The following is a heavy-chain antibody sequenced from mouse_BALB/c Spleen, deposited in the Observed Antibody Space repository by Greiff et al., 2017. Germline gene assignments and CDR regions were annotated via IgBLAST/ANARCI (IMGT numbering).Heavy chain of an antibody. CDR1: GFSLTDYG. D-gene: IGHD2-4*01. V-gene: IGHV2-6-5*01. CDR3: ARNHYDYDAGYWYFDV. J-gene: IGHJ1*01. Sequence: QVQLKQSGPGLVAPSQSLSITCTVSGFSLTDYGVSWIRQPPGKGLEWLGVIWGGGSTYYNSALKSRLSISKDNSKSQVFFKMNSLQANDTAIYYCARNHYDYDAGYWYFDVWGQGTTLTVSS. CDR2: IWGGGST.